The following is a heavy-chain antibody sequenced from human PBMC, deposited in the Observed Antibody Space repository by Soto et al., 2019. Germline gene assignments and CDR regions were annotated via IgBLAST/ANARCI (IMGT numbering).Heavy chain of an antibody. D-gene: IGHD3-3*01. CDR1: GYTFTSYY. Sequence: QVELVQSGAEVKKPGASVKVSCKAAGYTFTSYYMHWVRQAPGQGLEWMGFINPSGGITTYAQKFQAIVTMTSDTSTSTVYMELRTLKSEDTAVYYCARRSIFTWSDAFDIWGQGTMVTVSA. V-gene: IGHV1-46*01. CDR2: INPSGGIT. CDR3: ARRSIFTWSDAFDI. J-gene: IGHJ3*02.